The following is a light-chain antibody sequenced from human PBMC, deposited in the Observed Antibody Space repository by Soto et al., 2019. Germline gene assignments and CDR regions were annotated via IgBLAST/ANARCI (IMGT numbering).Light chain of an antibody. CDR1: QYISKY. J-gene: IGKJ1*01. CDR2: GAS. V-gene: IGKV3-20*01. Sequence: EIVLTQSPGTLSLSPGERATLSCRASQYISKYLAWYQQRPGQAPRLLIYGASSRATGIPDRFSGSGSGTDFTLTISRLEPEDFAVYYCQQYGSSPRTFGQGTKVDIK. CDR3: QQYGSSPRT.